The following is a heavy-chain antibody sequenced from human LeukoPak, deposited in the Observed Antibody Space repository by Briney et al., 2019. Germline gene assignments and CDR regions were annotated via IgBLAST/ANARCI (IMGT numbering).Heavy chain of an antibody. CDR3: AKAAVTNHFDY. D-gene: IGHD6-19*01. CDR2: IWYDGSNK. Sequence: GSLELSCAAAGFTFSSYGMHWVRQAPGKGLEWVAVIWYDGSNKYYADSVKGRFTISRDNSKNTLYLQMNSLRAEDTAVYYCAKAAVTNHFDYWGQGTLVTVSS. V-gene: IGHV3-33*06. CDR1: GFTFSSYG. J-gene: IGHJ4*02.